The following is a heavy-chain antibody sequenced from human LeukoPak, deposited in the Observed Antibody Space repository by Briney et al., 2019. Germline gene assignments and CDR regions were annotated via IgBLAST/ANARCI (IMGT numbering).Heavy chain of an antibody. J-gene: IGHJ4*02. CDR1: GFSFSSYA. Sequence: GGSLRLSCTDSGFSFSSYAMHWVRQSPGKRLEWVAVTSNHGNDGFYADSVKGRFTISRDNSKKTLYLQMDSLRPEDTGVYYCTRDRGAMNGFDYWGQGTLVTVSS. D-gene: IGHD2-2*01. CDR3: TRDRGAMNGFDY. CDR2: TSNHGNDG. V-gene: IGHV3-30*01.